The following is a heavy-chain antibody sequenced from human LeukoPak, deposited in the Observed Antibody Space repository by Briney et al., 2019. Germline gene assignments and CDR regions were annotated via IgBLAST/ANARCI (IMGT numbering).Heavy chain of an antibody. CDR3: ARDPGIAAAGLNWFDP. CDR1: GFTFSSYA. D-gene: IGHD6-13*01. J-gene: IGHJ5*02. V-gene: IGHV3-30*04. CDR2: ISYDGSNK. Sequence: GGSLRLSCAASGFTFSSYAMHWVRQAPGKGLEWVAVISYDGSNKYYADSVKGRFTISRDNAKNSLYLQMNSLRAEDTAVYYCARDPGIAAAGLNWFDPWGQGTLVTVSS.